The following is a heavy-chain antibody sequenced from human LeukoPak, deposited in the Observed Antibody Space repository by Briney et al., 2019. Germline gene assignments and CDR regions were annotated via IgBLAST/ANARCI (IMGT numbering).Heavy chain of an antibody. V-gene: IGHV1-69*05. CDR3: ARSRFLEWLTAKTGPYYYYYMDV. CDR2: IIPIFGTA. D-gene: IGHD3-3*01. J-gene: IGHJ6*03. Sequence: SVKVSCKASGGTFSSYAISWVRQAPGQGLEWMGGIIPIFGTAKYAQKFQGRVTITTDESTSTAYMELSSLRSEDTAVYYCARSRFLEWLTAKTGPYYYYYMDVWGKGTTVTVSS. CDR1: GGTFSSYA.